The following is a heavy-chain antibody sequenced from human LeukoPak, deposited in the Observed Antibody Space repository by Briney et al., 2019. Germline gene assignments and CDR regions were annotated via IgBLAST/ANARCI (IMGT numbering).Heavy chain of an antibody. J-gene: IGHJ4*02. Sequence: ASVKVSCKASGYTFTNYDINWVRQAPGQGLEWMGWISPKTGDTGYAQMFRGRATITRDTPLRTVYMELNSLTSEDTAVYYCAKTPPGGDVDHWGEGTLVTVSS. D-gene: IGHD3-16*01. CDR2: ISPKTGDT. CDR3: AKTPPGGDVDH. V-gene: IGHV1-8*01. CDR1: GYTFTNYD.